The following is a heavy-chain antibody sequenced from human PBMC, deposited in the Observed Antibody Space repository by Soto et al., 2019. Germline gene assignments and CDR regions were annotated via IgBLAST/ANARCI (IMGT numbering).Heavy chain of an antibody. CDR1: GGSISSYY. V-gene: IGHV4-59*01. CDR3: AREYSSSWYWFDP. Sequence: SETLSLTCTVSGGSISSYYWSWIRQPPGKGLEWIGYIYYSGSTNYNPSLKSRVTISVDTSKNQFSLKLSSVTAADTAVYYCAREYSSSWYWFDPWGQGTLVTVSS. J-gene: IGHJ5*02. D-gene: IGHD6-13*01. CDR2: IYYSGST.